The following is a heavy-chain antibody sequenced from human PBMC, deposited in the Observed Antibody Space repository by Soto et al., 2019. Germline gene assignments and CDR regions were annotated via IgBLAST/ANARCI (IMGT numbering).Heavy chain of an antibody. J-gene: IGHJ6*02. CDR2: ISYDGSNK. V-gene: IGHV3-30-3*01. CDR1: GFTFSSYA. Sequence: QVQLVESGGGVVQPGRSLRLSCAASGFTFSSYAMHWVRQAPGKGLEWVAVISYDGSNKYYADSVKGRFTISRDNSKNTLYLQMNSLRAEDTAVYYCARVSDGMDVWGQGTTVTVSS. D-gene: IGHD3-16*02. CDR3: ARVSDGMDV.